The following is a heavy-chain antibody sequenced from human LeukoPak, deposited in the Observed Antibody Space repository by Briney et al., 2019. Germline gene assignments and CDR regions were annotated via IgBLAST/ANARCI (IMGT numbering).Heavy chain of an antibody. CDR2: IYYSGST. V-gene: IGHV4-59*01. CDR3: ARGYEAAAGTGGYFDL. CDR1: GGSISSYY. J-gene: IGHJ2*01. Sequence: PSETLSLTCTVSGGSISSYYWSWIRQPPGKGLEWIGYIYYSGSTNYNPSLKSRVTISVDTSKNQFSLKLSSVTAADTAVYYCARGYEAAAGTGGYFDLWGRGTLVTVSS. D-gene: IGHD6-13*01.